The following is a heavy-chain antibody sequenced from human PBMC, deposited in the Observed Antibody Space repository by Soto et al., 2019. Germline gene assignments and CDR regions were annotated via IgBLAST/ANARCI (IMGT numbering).Heavy chain of an antibody. J-gene: IGHJ4*02. D-gene: IGHD3-10*01. CDR1: GFTFSSYW. CDR3: ARDRARYGSGDV. Sequence: EVQLVESGGGLVQPGGSLRLSCAASGFTFSSYWMHWGRQAPGKGLVWVSRINSDGSSTSYADSVKGRFTISRDNAKNTLYLKMNSLRAEDTAVYYCARDRARYGSGDVWGQGTLVTVSS. CDR2: INSDGSST. V-gene: IGHV3-74*01.